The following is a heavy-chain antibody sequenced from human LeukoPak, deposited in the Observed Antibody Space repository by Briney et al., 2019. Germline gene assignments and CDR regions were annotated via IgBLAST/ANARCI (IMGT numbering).Heavy chain of an antibody. D-gene: IGHD5-12*01. Sequence: GGSLRLSCAASGFTFRNYAMTWVRQAPGKGLEWVSSIPSSGDGTYYADSVKGRFTISRDNSKNMLYLQMNSLRAEDTAVYYCARRTSGAFDFWDHGTMVTVSS. CDR3: ARRTSGAFDF. V-gene: IGHV3-23*01. CDR2: IPSSGDGT. CDR1: GFTFRNYA. J-gene: IGHJ4*01.